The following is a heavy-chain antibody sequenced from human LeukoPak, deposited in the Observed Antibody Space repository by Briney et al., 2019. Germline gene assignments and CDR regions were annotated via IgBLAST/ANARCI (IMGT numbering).Heavy chain of an antibody. J-gene: IGHJ5*02. D-gene: IGHD3-10*01. V-gene: IGHV5-51*01. CDR3: ARRDSYYYGSGSPVNWFDP. Sequence: GESLKISCKGSGYIFTNYWIGWVRQMPGKGLEWMGIIYPGDSDTGYSPSFQGQVTISADKSVTTAYLQWSSLKASDTAMYYCARRDSYYYGSGSPVNWFDPWGQGTLVTVSS. CDR2: IYPGDSDT. CDR1: GYIFTNYW.